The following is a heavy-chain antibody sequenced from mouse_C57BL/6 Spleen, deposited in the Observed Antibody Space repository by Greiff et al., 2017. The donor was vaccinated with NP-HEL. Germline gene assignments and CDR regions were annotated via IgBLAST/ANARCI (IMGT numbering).Heavy chain of an antibody. D-gene: IGHD3-2*02. CDR2: INPGSGGT. CDR3: ARSSDYYRDD. J-gene: IGHJ2*01. V-gene: IGHV1-54*01. CDR1: GYAFTNYL. Sequence: QVQLKESGAELVRPGTSVKVSCKASGYAFTNYLIEWVKQRPGQGLEWIGVINPGSGGTNYNEKFKGKATITADKSSSTVYMQISSLRAEDTAIYFCARSSDYYRDDWGQGTPVTVSA.